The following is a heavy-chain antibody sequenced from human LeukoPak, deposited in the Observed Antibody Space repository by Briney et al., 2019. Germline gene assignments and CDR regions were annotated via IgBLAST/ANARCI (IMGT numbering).Heavy chain of an antibody. J-gene: IGHJ5*02. D-gene: IGHD3-10*01. CDR3: ARDVSPRGRAWFDP. Sequence: PGGSLRLSCAASGFTFSSYAMHWVRQAPGKGLEWVAVISYDGSNKYYADSVKGRFTISRDNSKNTLYLQMNSLRAEDTAVYYCARDVSPRGRAWFDPWGQGTLVTVSS. CDR2: ISYDGSNK. V-gene: IGHV3-30*01. CDR1: GFTFSSYA.